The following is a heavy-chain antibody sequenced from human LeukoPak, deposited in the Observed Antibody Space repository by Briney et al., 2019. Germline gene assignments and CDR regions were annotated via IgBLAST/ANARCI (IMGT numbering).Heavy chain of an antibody. Sequence: PGGSLRLSCAASGFTFSSYGMHWVRQAPGKGLEWVAVIWYDGSNKYYADSVKGRFTISRDNSKDTLYLQMNSLRAEDTAVYYCARVPYPYYYGSGRALNAFDIWGQGTMVTVSS. J-gene: IGHJ3*02. CDR1: GFTFSSYG. CDR2: IWYDGSNK. D-gene: IGHD3-10*01. V-gene: IGHV3-33*01. CDR3: ARVPYPYYYGSGRALNAFDI.